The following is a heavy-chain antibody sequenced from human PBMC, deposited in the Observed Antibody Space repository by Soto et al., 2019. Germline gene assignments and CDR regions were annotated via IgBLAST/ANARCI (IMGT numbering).Heavy chain of an antibody. Sequence: SETLSLTCGVYGGSFSGYYWSWIRQPPGKGLEWIGEINHSGGTDYNPSLKSRVTISVDTSKNQFSLRLSSVTAADTAVYYCASTRPFYGSGARYFDYWGQGTLGTVSS. J-gene: IGHJ4*02. CDR3: ASTRPFYGSGARYFDY. CDR2: INHSGGT. D-gene: IGHD3-10*01. V-gene: IGHV4-34*01. CDR1: GGSFSGYY.